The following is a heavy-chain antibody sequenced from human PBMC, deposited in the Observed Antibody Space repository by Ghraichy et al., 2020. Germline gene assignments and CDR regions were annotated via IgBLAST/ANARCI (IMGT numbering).Heavy chain of an antibody. V-gene: IGHV4-61*01. CDR2: IYYSGST. CDR1: GDSVSSGSYY. J-gene: IGHJ5*02. D-gene: IGHD3-22*01. Sequence: SETLSLTCTVSGDSVSSGSYYWSWIRQPPGKRLEWIGYIYYSGSTNYNPSLKSRVTISIDTSKNQFSLKLSSVTAADTAVYYCARDHSSGDYYRWFDPWGQGTLVTVSS. CDR3: ARDHSSGDYYRWFDP.